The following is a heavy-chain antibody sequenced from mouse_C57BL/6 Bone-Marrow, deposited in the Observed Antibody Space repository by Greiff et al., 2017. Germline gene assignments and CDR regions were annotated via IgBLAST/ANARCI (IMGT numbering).Heavy chain of an antibody. V-gene: IGHV1-81*01. CDR3: ARRYGKFDY. Sequence: VKLMESGAELARPGASVKLSCKASGYTFTSYGISWVKQRTGQGLEWIGEIYPRSGNTYYNEKFKGKATLTADKSSSTAYMELRSLTSEDSAVYFCARRYGKFDYWGQGTTLTVSS. J-gene: IGHJ2*01. D-gene: IGHD2-10*02. CDR1: GYTFTSYG. CDR2: IYPRSGNT.